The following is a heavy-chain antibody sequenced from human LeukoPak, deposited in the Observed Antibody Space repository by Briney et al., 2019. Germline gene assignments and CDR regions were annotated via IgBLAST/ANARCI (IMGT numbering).Heavy chain of an antibody. CDR3: ARVWTGATVTSLNYYYYYGMDV. Sequence: ASVKVSCKASGYTFTSYGISWVRQAPGQGLEWMGWISAYNGNTNYAQKLQGRVTMTTDTSTSTAYMELRSLRSDDTAVYYCARVWTGATVTSLNYYYYYGMDVRGQGTTVTVSS. CDR2: ISAYNGNT. J-gene: IGHJ6*02. V-gene: IGHV1-18*01. D-gene: IGHD4-17*01. CDR1: GYTFTSYG.